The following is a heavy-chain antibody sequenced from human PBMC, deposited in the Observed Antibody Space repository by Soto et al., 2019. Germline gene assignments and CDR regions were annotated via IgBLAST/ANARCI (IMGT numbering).Heavy chain of an antibody. J-gene: IGHJ4*02. CDR2: VSTGGKI. Sequence: QVRLQESGPRLVKPSETLSLTCTVSGGSLSNYYWSWIRQPAGKVLEWIGRVSTGGKIVSTPSLKSGLNMSVDTSKNHVSLKLSSVTGADTAVYYCTRDNNDFWSGYPLVFDYWGRGTLVTVST. V-gene: IGHV4-4*07. CDR1: GGSLSNYY. CDR3: TRDNNDFWSGYPLVFDY. D-gene: IGHD3-3*01.